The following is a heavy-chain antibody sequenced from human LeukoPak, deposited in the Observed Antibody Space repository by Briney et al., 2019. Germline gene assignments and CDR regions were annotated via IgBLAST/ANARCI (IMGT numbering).Heavy chain of an antibody. V-gene: IGHV1-69*13. CDR3: ARDVDSSSSEIRIKYYYYGMDV. CDR2: IIPIFGTA. Sequence: SVKVSCKASGGTFSSYAISWVRQAPGQGLEWMGGIIPIFGTANYAQKFQGRVTITADESTSTAYMELSSLRPEDTAVYYCARDVDSSSSEIRIKYYYYGMDVWGQGTTVTVSS. CDR1: GGTFSSYA. D-gene: IGHD6-6*01. J-gene: IGHJ6*02.